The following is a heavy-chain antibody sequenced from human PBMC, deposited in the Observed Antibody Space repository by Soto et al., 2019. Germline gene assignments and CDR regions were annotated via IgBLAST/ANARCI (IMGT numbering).Heavy chain of an antibody. CDR3: AAGDSSDTGDH. V-gene: IGHV1-69*13. CDR1: GETLSHYG. D-gene: IGHD5-18*01. J-gene: IGHJ4*02. CDR2: TTAILGTR. Sequence: GASVKVSCKASGETLSHYGVSWVRQVPGKGLEWMGGTTAILGTRDYAQKFQGRMTITSDESTTTSYMELNSLTSDDTAVYYCAAGDSSDTGDHWGQGTLVTVSS.